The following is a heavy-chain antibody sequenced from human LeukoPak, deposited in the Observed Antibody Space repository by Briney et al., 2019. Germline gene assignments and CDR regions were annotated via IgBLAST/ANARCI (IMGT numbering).Heavy chain of an antibody. D-gene: IGHD3-22*01. J-gene: IGHJ4*02. Sequence: SGPTLVKPTQTLTLSYTCSGFSLRTSGVGLGWIRQPPGKALEWLALIYWNDDKRYSPSLKSSLTLTKDTSKNQVVLPMTNMDPVDTTTYYCAHTFYVSSVGPFDYWGQGTLVTVSS. V-gene: IGHV2-5*01. CDR2: IYWNDDK. CDR3: AHTFYVSSVGPFDY. CDR1: GFSLRTSGVG.